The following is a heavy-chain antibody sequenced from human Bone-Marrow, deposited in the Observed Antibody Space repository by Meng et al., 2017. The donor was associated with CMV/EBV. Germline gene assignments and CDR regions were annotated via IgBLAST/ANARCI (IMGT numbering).Heavy chain of an antibody. D-gene: IGHD3-10*01. V-gene: IGHV3-30*04. J-gene: IGHJ3*02. Sequence: GESLKISCAASGFTFRNFPVYWVRQAPGKGLEWVALISYDSNVKYYADSVKGRFTISRDNSKNTLYLQMNSLRPEDTAVYYCSRGSPKTSTYVFDIWGQGTMVTVSS. CDR3: SRGSPKTSTYVFDI. CDR1: GFTFRNFP. CDR2: ISYDSNVK.